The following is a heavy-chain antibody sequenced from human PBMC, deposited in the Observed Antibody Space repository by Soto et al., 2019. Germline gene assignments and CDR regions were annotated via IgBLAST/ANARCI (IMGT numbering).Heavy chain of an antibody. CDR3: ASQYCSGGSCPYGMDV. D-gene: IGHD2-15*01. V-gene: IGHV5-10-1*01. CDR2: IDPSDSYT. CDR1: GYSFTSYW. J-gene: IGHJ6*02. Sequence: GESLKISFKGSGYSFTSYWISWVRQMPGKGLEWMGRIDPSDSYTNYSLSFQGHVTISADKSISTAYLQRSSLKASDTAMYYCASQYCSGGSCPYGMDVWGQGTTVTVSS.